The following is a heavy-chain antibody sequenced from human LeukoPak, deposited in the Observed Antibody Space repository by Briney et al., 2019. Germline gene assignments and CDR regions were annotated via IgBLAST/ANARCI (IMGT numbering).Heavy chain of an antibody. V-gene: IGHV4-38-2*01. J-gene: IGHJ4*02. Sequence: SETLSLTCAVSGYSISSGYYWAWIRQPPGRGLEWIGNIYHSGSTYYNPSLKSRVTISVDTSKNQFSLKLSSVTAADTAMYYCARRYSNYFFDYWGQGTLVTVSS. CDR2: IYHSGST. CDR1: GYSISSGYY. D-gene: IGHD4-11*01. CDR3: ARRYSNYFFDY.